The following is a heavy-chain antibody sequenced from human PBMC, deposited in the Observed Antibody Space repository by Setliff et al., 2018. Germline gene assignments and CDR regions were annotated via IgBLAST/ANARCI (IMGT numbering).Heavy chain of an antibody. J-gene: IGHJ3*02. V-gene: IGHV3-53*01. Sequence: GGSLRLSCAASGFTVSSNYMSWVRQAPGKGLEWVSVIYSGGSTYYADSVKGRFTISRDNSKNTLYLQMNSLRAEDTAVYYCAKDPAGWNYVKKPGVAFDIWGQGTMVTVSS. CDR1: GFTVSSNY. CDR2: IYSGGST. D-gene: IGHD1-7*01. CDR3: AKDPAGWNYVKKPGVAFDI.